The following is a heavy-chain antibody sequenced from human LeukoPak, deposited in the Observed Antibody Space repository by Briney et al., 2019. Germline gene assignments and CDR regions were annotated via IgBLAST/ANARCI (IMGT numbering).Heavy chain of an antibody. Sequence: PGGSLRLSCAASGLIFNHHAMHWVRQAPGKGLEWVAVIWSDKSNKFYADSVRGRFTISRDDSRKTVYLQMDTMTVEDTAIYYCAKDAQRGFDYSNSLEYWGQGALVTVAS. D-gene: IGHD4-11*01. CDR1: GLIFNHHA. CDR2: IWSDKSNK. CDR3: AKDAQRGFDYSNSLEY. J-gene: IGHJ4*02. V-gene: IGHV3-33*06.